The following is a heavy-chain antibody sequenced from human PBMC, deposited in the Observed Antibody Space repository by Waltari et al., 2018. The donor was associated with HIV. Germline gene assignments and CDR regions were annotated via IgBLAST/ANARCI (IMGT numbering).Heavy chain of an antibody. V-gene: IGHV1-2*06. Sequence: QVQLVQSGAEVKKPGASVKVSCKASGYTFTAYYMPWVRPAPGQGLEWMGRSNLNSGDTNYGQKFQGRVTMTRDTSISTAYMELSRLRSDDTAVYYCARDSYYYDSSGFFPDFWGQGTLVTVS. CDR1: GYTFTAYY. D-gene: IGHD3-22*01. J-gene: IGHJ4*02. CDR3: ARDSYYYDSSGFFPDF. CDR2: SNLNSGDT.